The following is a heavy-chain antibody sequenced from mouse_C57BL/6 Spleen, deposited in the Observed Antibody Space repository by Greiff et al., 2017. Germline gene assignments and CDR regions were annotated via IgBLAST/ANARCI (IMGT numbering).Heavy chain of an antibody. J-gene: IGHJ2*01. V-gene: IGHV1-4*01. CDR3: ARGPMVTTPFDY. Sequence: QVQLQQSGAELARPGASVKMSCKASGYTFTSYTMHWVKQRPGQGLEWIGYINPSSGYTKYNQKFKDKATLTADKSSSTAYMQLSSLTSEDSAVYYCARGPMVTTPFDYWGQGTTLTVSS. D-gene: IGHD2-2*01. CDR2: INPSSGYT. CDR1: GYTFTSYT.